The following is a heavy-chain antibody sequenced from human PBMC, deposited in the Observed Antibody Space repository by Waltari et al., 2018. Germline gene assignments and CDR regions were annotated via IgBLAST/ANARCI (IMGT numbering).Heavy chain of an antibody. D-gene: IGHD6-6*01. CDR1: GGSFSGYY. CDR2: INHSVST. V-gene: IGHV4-34*01. J-gene: IGHJ4*02. CDR3: RIAALTDY. Sequence: QVQLQQWGAGLLKPSETLSLTCAVYGGSFSGYYWSWIRQPPGKGLEWIGEINHSVSTNYNPSLKSRVTISVDTSKTQFSLKLSSVTAADTAVYYCRIAALTDYWGQGTLVTVSS.